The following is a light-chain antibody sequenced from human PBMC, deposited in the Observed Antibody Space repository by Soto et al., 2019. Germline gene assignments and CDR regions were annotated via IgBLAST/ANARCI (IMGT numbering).Light chain of an antibody. CDR3: QQYNSFPWT. Sequence: DIQMTQSPSTLSASVEDRVTITCRASQIISSWLAWYQQKPGKAPKLLIYKASSLESGVPSRFSGSGFGTEFTLTISSLQPDDFATYYCQQYNSFPWTFGQGTKVEIK. V-gene: IGKV1-5*03. J-gene: IGKJ1*01. CDR2: KAS. CDR1: QIISSW.